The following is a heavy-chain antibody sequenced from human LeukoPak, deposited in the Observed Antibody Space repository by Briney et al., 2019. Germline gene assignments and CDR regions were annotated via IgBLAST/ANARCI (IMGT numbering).Heavy chain of an antibody. V-gene: IGHV4-39*01. CDR3: ARVAVAGTPYYYYYMDV. Sequence: SETLSLTCAVSGGSISSSSYYWGWIRQPPGKGLEWIGSIYYSGSTYYNPSLKSRVTISVDTSKNQFSLKLSSVTAADTAVYYCARVAVAGTPYYYYYMDVWGKGTTVTVSS. D-gene: IGHD6-19*01. J-gene: IGHJ6*03. CDR2: IYYSGST. CDR1: GGSISSSSYY.